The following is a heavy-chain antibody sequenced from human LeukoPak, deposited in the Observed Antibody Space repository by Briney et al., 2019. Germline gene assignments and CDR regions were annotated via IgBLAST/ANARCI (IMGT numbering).Heavy chain of an antibody. Sequence: PGGSLRLSCAASGFSLSSYWMSWVRQAPGKGLEWVATMNEDEREKYYVASVKGRFTIYRDNAKNSLYLQMNSLRAEDTAVYYCATFWGLLESDWLRDAMDVWGQGTTVTVSS. D-gene: IGHD2-21*02. CDR2: MNEDEREK. CDR3: ATFWGLLESDWLRDAMDV. CDR1: GFSLSSYW. J-gene: IGHJ6*02. V-gene: IGHV3-7*01.